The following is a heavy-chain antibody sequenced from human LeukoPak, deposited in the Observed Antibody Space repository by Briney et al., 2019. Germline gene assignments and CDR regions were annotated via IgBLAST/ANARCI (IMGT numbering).Heavy chain of an antibody. CDR3: ARDPIPNAFDI. J-gene: IGHJ3*02. D-gene: IGHD2-2*02. Sequence: GRSLRLSCAASGFIFSSYAMHWVRQAPGKGLEWVAVISYDGSNKYHTDSVKGRFTISRDNSKNTLYLQMNSLRAEDTAVYYCARDPIPNAFDIWGQGTMVTVSS. CDR2: ISYDGSNK. V-gene: IGHV3-30*04. CDR1: GFIFSSYA.